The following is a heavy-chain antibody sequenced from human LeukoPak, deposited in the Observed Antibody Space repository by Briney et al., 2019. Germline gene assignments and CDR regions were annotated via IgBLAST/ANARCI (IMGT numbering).Heavy chain of an antibody. CDR3: ARQDYYGDYGGAFDY. CDR1: GGSISSYY. CDR2: IYYSGST. D-gene: IGHD4-17*01. V-gene: IGHV4-59*08. J-gene: IGHJ4*02. Sequence: SETLSLTCTVSGGSISSYYWSWIRQPPGKGLEWIGYIYYSGSTNYNPSLKSRVTISVDTSKNQFSLKLSSVTAADTAVYYCARQDYYGDYGGAFDYWGQGTLVIVSS.